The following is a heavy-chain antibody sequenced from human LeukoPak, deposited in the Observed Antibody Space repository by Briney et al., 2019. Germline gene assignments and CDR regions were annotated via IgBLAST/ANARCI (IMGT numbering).Heavy chain of an antibody. Sequence: SVKVSCKASGGTFSSYAISWVRQAPGQGLEWMGRIIPILGIANYAQKFQGRVTITADKSTSTAYMELSSLRSEDTAVYYCARDNREYSSSWPLIDYWGQGTLVTVSS. V-gene: IGHV1-69*04. J-gene: IGHJ4*02. CDR3: ARDNREYSSSWPLIDY. D-gene: IGHD6-13*01. CDR2: IIPILGIA. CDR1: GGTFSSYA.